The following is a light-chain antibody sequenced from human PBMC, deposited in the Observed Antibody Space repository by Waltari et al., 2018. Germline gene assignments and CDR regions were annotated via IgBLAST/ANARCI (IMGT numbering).Light chain of an antibody. V-gene: IGKV3-15*01. CDR2: AAS. CDR3: QQYNDWYT. Sequence: EIVMTQAPAILSASPGERATLSCTASQSISRNVAWYQHKRGQAPRLLIYAASSRATGVPSRFSGSGSGTEFTLTISSLQSEDFAVYFCQQYNDWYTLGPGTKVEIK. CDR1: QSISRN. J-gene: IGKJ1*01.